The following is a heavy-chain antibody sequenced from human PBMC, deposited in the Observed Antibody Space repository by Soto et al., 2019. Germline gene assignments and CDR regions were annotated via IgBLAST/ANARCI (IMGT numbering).Heavy chain of an antibody. CDR2: INAGNGNT. CDR1: GYTFTGYN. J-gene: IGHJ5*02. D-gene: IGHD3-10*01. CDR3: ARVAPSGGSVPRFDP. Sequence: ASVKVSCKAFGYTFTGYNIHWLRQAPGQGLEWMGWINAGNGNTRSSRKFQGRVIITRDTSATTAYLEVDSLRSEDTAIYYCARVAPSGGSVPRFDPWGQGTLVTVSS. V-gene: IGHV1-3*01.